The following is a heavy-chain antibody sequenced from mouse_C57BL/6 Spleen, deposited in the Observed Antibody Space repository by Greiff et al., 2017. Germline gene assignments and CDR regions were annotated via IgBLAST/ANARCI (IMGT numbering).Heavy chain of an antibody. Sequence: VKLQQPGAELVKPGASVKLSCKASGYTFTSYWMHWVKQRPGQGLEWIGMIHPNSGSTNYNEKFKSKATLTVAKSSSTAYMQLSSLTSEDSAVYYCARSLYDYWFAYWGQGTTLTVSS. D-gene: IGHD2-4*01. CDR1: GYTFTSYW. J-gene: IGHJ2*01. CDR3: ARSLYDYWFAY. CDR2: IHPNSGST. V-gene: IGHV1-64*01.